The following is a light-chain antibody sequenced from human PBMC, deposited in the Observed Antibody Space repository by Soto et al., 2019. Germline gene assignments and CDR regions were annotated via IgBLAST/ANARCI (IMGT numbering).Light chain of an antibody. J-gene: IGLJ2*01. CDR2: EGS. CDR3: CSYAGSRTFEVV. V-gene: IGLV2-23*03. Sequence: QSVLTQPASVSGSPGQAFTISCTGTSSDVGSYNLVSWYQQHPGKAPKLMIYEGSKRPAGVSNRFSGSKSGNTASLTISGRQAEDEADYSCCSYAGSRTFEVVFRGGTKLAVL. CDR1: SSDVGSYNL.